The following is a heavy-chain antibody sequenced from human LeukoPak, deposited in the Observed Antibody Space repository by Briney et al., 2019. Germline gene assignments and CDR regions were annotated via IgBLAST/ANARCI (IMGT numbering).Heavy chain of an antibody. CDR3: ARGWNTRTLDY. J-gene: IGHJ4*02. Sequence: SETLSLTCTVSGDSISSYYWSWMRQPPGKGLEWIGYIYYSGSTNYNPSLKSRVTISVDTSKNQFSLKLSSVTAADTAVYYCARGWNTRTLDYWGQGTLVTVSS. CDR1: GDSISSYY. V-gene: IGHV4-59*12. CDR2: IYYSGST. D-gene: IGHD1-14*01.